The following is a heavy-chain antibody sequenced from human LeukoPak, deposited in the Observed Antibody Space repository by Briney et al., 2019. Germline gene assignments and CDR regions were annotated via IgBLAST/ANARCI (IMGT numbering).Heavy chain of an antibody. D-gene: IGHD2-21*01. CDR2: ISHSGST. J-gene: IGHJ6*03. CDR3: ARDPYCGGDCYQPYYMDV. Sequence: SETLSLTCAVYGGSFSGYYWSWIRQPPGKGLEWIGEISHSGSTNYNPSLKSRVTISVDTSKNQFSLKLSSVTAADTAVYYCARDPYCGGDCYQPYYMDVWGKGTTVTVSS. CDR1: GGSFSGYY. V-gene: IGHV4-34*01.